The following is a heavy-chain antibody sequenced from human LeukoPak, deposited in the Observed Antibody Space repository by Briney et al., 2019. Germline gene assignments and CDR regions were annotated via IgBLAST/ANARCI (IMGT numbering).Heavy chain of an antibody. J-gene: IGHJ4*02. D-gene: IGHD2-15*01. V-gene: IGHV3-7*01. Sequence: GGSLRLSCAASGFMFSTYWMAWVRQAPGKGPEWVANIKPDGSETYYVDAVKGRFTISRDNTKNLLYLQMNNLRGEDAAVYHCGGFGYEAGVDLWGQGTLVTVSS. CDR1: GFMFSTYW. CDR2: IKPDGSET. CDR3: GGFGYEAGVDL.